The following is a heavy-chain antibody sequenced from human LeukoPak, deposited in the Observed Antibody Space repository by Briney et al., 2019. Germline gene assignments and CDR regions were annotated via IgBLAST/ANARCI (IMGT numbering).Heavy chain of an antibody. J-gene: IGHJ4*02. CDR3: ARAGFGDSGFDY. CDR1: GYTFTSYY. V-gene: IGHV1-46*01. D-gene: IGHD3-10*01. Sequence: ASVKVSCKASGYTFTSYYMHWVRQAPGQGLEWMGIINPSGGSTSYAQKFQGRVTMTRDTSINTAYMDLSRLTSDDTAVYYCARAGFGDSGFDYWGQGTLVTVSS. CDR2: INPSGGST.